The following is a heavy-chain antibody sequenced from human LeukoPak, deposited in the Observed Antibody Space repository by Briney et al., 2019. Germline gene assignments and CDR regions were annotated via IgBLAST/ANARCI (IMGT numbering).Heavy chain of an antibody. J-gene: IGHJ4*02. D-gene: IGHD2-2*01. Sequence: GGSLRLSCAASGFTFSSYAMHWVRQAPGKGLEWVAVISYDGSNKYYADSVEGRFTISRDNSKNTLYLQMNSLRAEDTAVYYCAKETGCSSTSCYPLNPLDYWGQGTLVTVSS. CDR3: AKETGCSSTSCYPLNPLDY. V-gene: IGHV3-30-3*01. CDR1: GFTFSSYA. CDR2: ISYDGSNK.